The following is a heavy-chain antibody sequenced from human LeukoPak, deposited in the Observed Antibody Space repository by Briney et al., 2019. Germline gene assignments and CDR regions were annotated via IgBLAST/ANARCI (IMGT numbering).Heavy chain of an antibody. CDR2: SIPIFGTA. V-gene: IGHV1-69*05. CDR1: GGTFSSYA. Sequence: ASVKVSCKASGGTFSSYAISWVRQAPGQGLEWMGGSIPIFGTANYAQKFQGRVTLTTDESTSTAYMELSSLRSEDTAVYYCAEGGSGSYYRGWGQGTLVTVSS. CDR3: AEGGSGSYYRG. D-gene: IGHD3-10*01. J-gene: IGHJ4*02.